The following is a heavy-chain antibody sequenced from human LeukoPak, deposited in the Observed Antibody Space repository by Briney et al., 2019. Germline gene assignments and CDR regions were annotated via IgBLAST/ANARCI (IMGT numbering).Heavy chain of an antibody. Sequence: PSETLSLTCTVSGGSISSYYWSWIRQPPGKGLEWIGYIYYSGSTNYNPSLTSRVTISVDTSKNQFSLKLSSVTAADTAVYYCARVRLRGWAFDIWGQGTMVTVSS. V-gene: IGHV4-59*01. CDR2: IYYSGST. J-gene: IGHJ3*02. CDR1: GGSISSYY. D-gene: IGHD4-17*01. CDR3: ARVRLRGWAFDI.